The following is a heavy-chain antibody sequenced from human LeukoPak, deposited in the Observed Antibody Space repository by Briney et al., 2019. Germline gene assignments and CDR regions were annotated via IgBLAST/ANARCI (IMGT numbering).Heavy chain of an antibody. CDR2: IYSGGST. D-gene: IGHD2-2*02. V-gene: IGHV3-66*01. CDR3: ASRRGRYCSSTSCYKLGVAFDI. Sequence: PGRSLRLSCAASGFTFDDYAMHWVRQAPGKGLEWVSVIYSGGSTYYADSVKGRFTISRDNSKNTLYLQMNSLRAEDTAVYYCASRRGRYCSSTSCYKLGVAFDIWGQGTMVTVSS. CDR1: GFTFDDYA. J-gene: IGHJ3*02.